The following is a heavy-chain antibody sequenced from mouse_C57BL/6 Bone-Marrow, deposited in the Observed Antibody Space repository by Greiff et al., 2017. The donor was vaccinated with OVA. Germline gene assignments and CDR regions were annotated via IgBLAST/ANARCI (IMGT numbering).Heavy chain of an antibody. CDR1: GYTFTSYW. V-gene: IGHV1-64*01. Sequence: VQLQQPGAELVKPGASVKLSCKASGYTFTSYWMHWVKQRPGQGLEWIGMIHPNSGSTNYNEKFKSKATLTVDKSSSTAYMQLSSLTSEDSAVYYCARRGFYYDYDGYFDYWGQGTTLTVSS. J-gene: IGHJ2*01. D-gene: IGHD2-4*01. CDR2: IHPNSGST. CDR3: ARRGFYYDYDGYFDY.